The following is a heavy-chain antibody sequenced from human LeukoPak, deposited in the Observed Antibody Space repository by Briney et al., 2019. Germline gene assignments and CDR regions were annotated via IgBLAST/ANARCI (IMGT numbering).Heavy chain of an antibody. CDR3: AKRLKRNYYYHYAMDV. CDR2: IDDSGVIR. V-gene: IGHV3-23*01. Sequence: GGSLRLSCAASGFTFKTHAMSWVRQAPGRGLEWVSRIDDSGVIRSYADSVKGRFTISRDNSKMTLTLQMNSLRAEDTAVYYCAKRLKRNYYYHYAMDVWGQGTTVTVSS. CDR1: GFTFKTHA. J-gene: IGHJ6*02. D-gene: IGHD3-22*01.